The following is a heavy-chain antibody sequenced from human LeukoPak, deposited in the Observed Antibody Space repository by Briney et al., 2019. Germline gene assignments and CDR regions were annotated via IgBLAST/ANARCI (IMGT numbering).Heavy chain of an antibody. CDR2: INPKSGGT. Sequence: GASVKVSCKASGYTFTGYYMHWVRQAPGQGFEWMGWINPKSGGTNYAQKFQGRVTMTRDTSISTAYMELSRLRSDDTAVYYCTRDGDPENYVWGSYPPAFYDYWGQETLVTVSS. D-gene: IGHD3-16*02. J-gene: IGHJ4*02. CDR3: TRDGDPENYVWGSYPPAFYDY. V-gene: IGHV1-2*02. CDR1: GYTFTGYY.